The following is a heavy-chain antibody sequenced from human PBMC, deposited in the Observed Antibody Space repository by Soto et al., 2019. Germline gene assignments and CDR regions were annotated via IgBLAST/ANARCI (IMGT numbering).Heavy chain of an antibody. Sequence: GGSLRLSCAASGFTFSSYAMSWVRQAPGKGLEWVSAISGSGGSTYYADSVKGRFTISRDNSKNTLYLQMNSLRAEDTAVYYCAKGKTRYGSGAPEGMDVWGQGTTVTVSS. D-gene: IGHD3-10*01. CDR2: ISGSGGST. J-gene: IGHJ6*02. V-gene: IGHV3-23*01. CDR3: AKGKTRYGSGAPEGMDV. CDR1: GFTFSSYA.